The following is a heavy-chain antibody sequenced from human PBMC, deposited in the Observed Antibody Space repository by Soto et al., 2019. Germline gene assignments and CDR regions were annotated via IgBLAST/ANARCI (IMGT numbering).Heavy chain of an antibody. J-gene: IGHJ6*03. CDR2: IYYSGST. D-gene: IGHD3-3*01. Sequence: PSETLSLTCTVSGGSISSGGYYWSWIRQHPGKGLEWIGYIYYSGSTYYNPSLKSRVTISVDTSKNQFSLKLSSVTAADTAVYYCARGVVGVSHYYYYMDVWGKGTTVTVSS. V-gene: IGHV4-31*03. CDR1: GGSISSGGYY. CDR3: ARGVVGVSHYYYYMDV.